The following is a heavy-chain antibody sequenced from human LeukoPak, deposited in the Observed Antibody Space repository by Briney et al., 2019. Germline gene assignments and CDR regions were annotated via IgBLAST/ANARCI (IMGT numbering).Heavy chain of an antibody. CDR3: ASSYDYVWGSYALDY. CDR2: IYYSGST. D-gene: IGHD3-16*01. CDR1: GGSISSYY. J-gene: IGHJ4*02. Sequence: PSETLSLTCTVSGGSISSYYWSWIRQPPGKGLEWIGYIYYSGSTNYNPSLKSRVTISVDTSKNQFSLKLSSVTAADTAVYYCASSYDYVWGSYALDYWGQGTLVTVSS. V-gene: IGHV4-59*01.